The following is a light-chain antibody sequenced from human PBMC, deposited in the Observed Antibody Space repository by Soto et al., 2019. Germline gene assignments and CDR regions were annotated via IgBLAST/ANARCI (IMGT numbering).Light chain of an antibody. CDR3: QQYNTHPYT. Sequence: DIQMTQSPSTLSASVGDRVTITCRASQSISSWFAWYQQKPGKAPNLLIYKASSLESGVPSRFSGSGSGTEFTLTISSLQPDDFATYYCQQYNTHPYTFGQGTKLEIK. CDR1: QSISSW. V-gene: IGKV1-5*03. J-gene: IGKJ2*01. CDR2: KAS.